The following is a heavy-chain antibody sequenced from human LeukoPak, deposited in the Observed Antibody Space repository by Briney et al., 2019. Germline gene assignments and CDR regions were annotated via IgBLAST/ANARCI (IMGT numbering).Heavy chain of an antibody. CDR3: SKDDPITMVRGAATDY. CDR1: GFIFSSYA. D-gene: IGHD3-10*01. V-gene: IGHV3-23*01. Sequence: GGSLRLSCAASGFIFSSYAMTWVRQAPGKGLDWVSLIGGSGGSTYYADSVKGRFTISRDNSKNTLYLQMNSLRAEDTAVYYCSKDDPITMVRGAATDYWGQGTLVTVSS. CDR2: IGGSGGST. J-gene: IGHJ4*02.